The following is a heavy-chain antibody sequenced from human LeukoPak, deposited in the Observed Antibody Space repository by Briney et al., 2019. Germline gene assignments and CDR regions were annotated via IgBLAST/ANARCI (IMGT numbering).Heavy chain of an antibody. CDR2: INPNSGDT. D-gene: IGHD1-1*01. CDR1: GYTFSGYY. Sequence: ASVKVSCKASGYTFSGYYMHWVRQAPGQALEWMGWINPNSGDTNYAQKFQGRVTMTRDTSISTAYMDLSRLRSDDTAVYYCARDRGTTGTTQDWGQGTLVTVSS. J-gene: IGHJ4*02. CDR3: ARDRGTTGTTQD. V-gene: IGHV1-2*02.